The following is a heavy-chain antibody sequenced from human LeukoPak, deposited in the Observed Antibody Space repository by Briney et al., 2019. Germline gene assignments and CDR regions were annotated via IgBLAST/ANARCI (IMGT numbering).Heavy chain of an antibody. D-gene: IGHD2-15*01. J-gene: IGHJ5*02. CDR3: ARRFGGGRYNWFDP. CDR2: IYYSGST. Sequence: SETLSLTCTVSGGSISSYYWSWIRQPPGKGLEWIGYIYYSGSTNYNPCLKSRVTISVDTSNIPSSLKPSSVTAADTAVYYCARRFGGGRYNWFDPWGQGTLVTVSS. CDR1: GGSISSYY. V-gene: IGHV4-59*08.